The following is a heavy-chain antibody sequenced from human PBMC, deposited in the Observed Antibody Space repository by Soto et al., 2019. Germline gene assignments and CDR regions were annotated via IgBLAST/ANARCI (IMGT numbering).Heavy chain of an antibody. J-gene: IGHJ1*01. CDR1: GFTFSDYA. CDR3: AKGRKSTEKDIAVMLAAASSIQH. CDR2: ISATGATT. V-gene: IGHV3-23*01. Sequence: GGSLRLSCVASGFTFSDYAMTWVRQAPGKGLEWVSVISATGATTYYADSVRGRFTISRDNSKNTLNLQMNDLRVEDTAVIYCAKGRKSTEKDIAVMLAAASSIQHWGQGTLVTVS. D-gene: IGHD2-15*01.